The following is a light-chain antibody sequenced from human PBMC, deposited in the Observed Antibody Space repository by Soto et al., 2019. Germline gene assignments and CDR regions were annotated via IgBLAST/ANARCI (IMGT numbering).Light chain of an antibody. CDR3: QSYDGSLSGYV. Sequence: QSVLTQPPSVSGAPGQRVTISCTGSSSNIGAGYDVHWYQQLPGTAPKLLTYGNSNRPSGVPDRFSGSKSGTSASLAITGLQAEDEADYYCQSYDGSLSGYVFGTGTKLTVL. CDR2: GNS. CDR1: SSNIGAGYD. J-gene: IGLJ1*01. V-gene: IGLV1-40*01.